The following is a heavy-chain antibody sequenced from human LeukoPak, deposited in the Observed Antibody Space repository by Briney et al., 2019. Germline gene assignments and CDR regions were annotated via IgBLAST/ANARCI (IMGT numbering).Heavy chain of an antibody. Sequence: PGGSLRLSCVLSGFTVSSSYMAWVRHAPGKGLEWVSVIYSGSNTYYADSVKGRFTISRDNSENTVYLQMNSLRAEDTAVYYCARSLGGNPDYWGQGTLVTVSS. CDR2: IYSGSNT. D-gene: IGHD4-23*01. CDR1: GFTVSSSY. J-gene: IGHJ4*02. CDR3: ARSLGGNPDY. V-gene: IGHV3-53*01.